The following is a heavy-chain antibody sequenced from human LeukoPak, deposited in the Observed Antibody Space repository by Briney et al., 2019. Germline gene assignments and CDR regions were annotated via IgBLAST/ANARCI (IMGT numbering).Heavy chain of an antibody. Sequence: SETLSLTCTVSGGSISSYYWSWIRQPPGKGLEWIGYIYYSGSTNYNPSLKSRVTISVDTSKNQFSLKLSSVTAADTAVYYCARGRIRRDNWNSVGWYWFDPWGQGTLVTVSS. CDR1: GGSISSYY. D-gene: IGHD1-7*01. J-gene: IGHJ5*02. CDR2: IYYSGST. CDR3: ARGRIRRDNWNSVGWYWFDP. V-gene: IGHV4-59*01.